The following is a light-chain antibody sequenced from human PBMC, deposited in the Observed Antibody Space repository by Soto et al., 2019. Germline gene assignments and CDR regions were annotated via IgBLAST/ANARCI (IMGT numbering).Light chain of an antibody. Sequence: EIVLTQSPATLSLSPGERATLSCRASQILTNYLNWYQQKPGQAPRLLIYEVSNRATGIPARFSGSGSGTDFTLTIISLEPEDFAVYYCQQRSNWPLTCGGGTKVEVK. V-gene: IGKV3-11*01. CDR2: EVS. CDR3: QQRSNWPLT. J-gene: IGKJ4*01. CDR1: QILTNY.